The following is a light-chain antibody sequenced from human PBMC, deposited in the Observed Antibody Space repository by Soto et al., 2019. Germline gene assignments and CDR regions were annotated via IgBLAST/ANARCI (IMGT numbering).Light chain of an antibody. CDR3: QQYGSSSYT. CDR2: GAS. V-gene: IGKV3-20*01. Sequence: PGERATLSCRASQTVSSSYLTWYQQKPGQAPRLLIYGASSRATGIPDRFSGSGSGTDFTLTISRLEPEDFAVYYCQQYGSSSYTFGQGTKLEIK. CDR1: QTVSSSY. J-gene: IGKJ2*01.